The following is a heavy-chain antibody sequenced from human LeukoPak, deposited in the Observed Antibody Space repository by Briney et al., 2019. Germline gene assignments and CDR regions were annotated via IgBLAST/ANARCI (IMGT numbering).Heavy chain of an antibody. J-gene: IGHJ6*02. V-gene: IGHV1-18*01. CDR2: ISAYNGNT. CDR1: GYTFTSYG. D-gene: IGHD3-10*01. CDR3: ARDSAAPLQDYYGSGSYYVGMDV. Sequence: GASVKVSCKASGYTFTSYGISWVRQAPGQGLEWMGWISAYNGNTNYAQKLQGRVTMTTDTSTSTAYMELRSLRSDDTAVYYCARDSAAPLQDYYGSGSYYVGMDVWGQGTTVTVSS.